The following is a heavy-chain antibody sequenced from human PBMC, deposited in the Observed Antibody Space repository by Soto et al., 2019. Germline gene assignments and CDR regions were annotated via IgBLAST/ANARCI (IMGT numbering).Heavy chain of an antibody. V-gene: IGHV4-31*11. J-gene: IGHJ3*02. CDR1: GGSFSGYY. D-gene: IGHD5-18*01. CDR3: ARDSTAMVTAFDI. CDR2: IYYSGST. Sequence: PSETLSLTCAVYGGSFSGYYWSWIRQHPGKGLEWIGYIYYSGSTYYNPSLKSRVTISVDTSKNQFSLKLSSVTAADTAVYYCARDSTAMVTAFDIWGQGTMVTVSS.